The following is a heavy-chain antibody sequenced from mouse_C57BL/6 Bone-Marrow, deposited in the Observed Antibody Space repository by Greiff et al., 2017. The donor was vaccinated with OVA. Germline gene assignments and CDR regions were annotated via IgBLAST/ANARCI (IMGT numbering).Heavy chain of an antibody. CDR1: GYTFTSYW. V-gene: IGHV1-50*01. D-gene: IGHD2-3*01. CDR2: IDPSDSYT. CDR3: ARDGFYYYAMDY. Sequence: QVQLQQPGAELVKPGASVKLSCKASGYTFTSYWMQWVKQRPGQGLEWIGEIDPSDSYTNYNQKFKGKATLTLDTSSSTAYMQLSSLTSEDSAVYYCARDGFYYYAMDYWGQGTSVTVSS. J-gene: IGHJ4*01.